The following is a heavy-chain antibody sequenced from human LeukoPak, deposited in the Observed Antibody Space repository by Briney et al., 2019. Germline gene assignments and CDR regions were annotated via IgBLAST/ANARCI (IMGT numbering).Heavy chain of an antibody. CDR1: GFTFSSYA. D-gene: IGHD2-2*01. CDR2: ISGSGGST. CDR3: AKGVVPAAYRYYFDY. V-gene: IGHV3-23*01. J-gene: IGHJ4*02. Sequence: GGSLRLSCAASGFTFSSYAMSWVRQAPGKGLEWASSISGSGGSTYYTDSVKGRFTISRDNSKNTLHLRMNSLRAEDTAVYYCAKGVVPAAYRYYFDYWGQGTLVTVPS.